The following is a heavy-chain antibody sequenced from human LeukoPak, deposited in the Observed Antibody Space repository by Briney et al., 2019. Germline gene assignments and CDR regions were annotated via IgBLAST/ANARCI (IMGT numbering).Heavy chain of an antibody. J-gene: IGHJ1*01. CDR1: GGTFSSYA. V-gene: IGHV1-69*04. CDR2: IIPILGIA. D-gene: IGHD6-13*01. CDR3: AREGIAAAGRGYFQH. Sequence: GASVKVSCKASGGTFSSYAISWVRQAPGQGLEWMGRIIPILGIANYAQKFQGRVTITADKSTSTAYMELSSLRSEDTAVYYCAREGIAAAGRGYFQHWGQGTLVTVSS.